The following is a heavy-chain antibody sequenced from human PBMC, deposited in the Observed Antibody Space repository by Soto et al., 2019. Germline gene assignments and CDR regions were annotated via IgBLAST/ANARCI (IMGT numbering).Heavy chain of an antibody. CDR1: GFTFSSYA. J-gene: IGHJ6*02. CDR3: AGGTSRYSSSWYVYYYYGMDV. D-gene: IGHD6-13*01. Sequence: PVGSLRLSCAASGFTFSSYAMHWVRQAPGKGLEWVAVISYDGSNKYYADSVKGRFTISRDNSKNTLYLQMNSLRAEDTAVYYCAGGTSRYSSSWYVYYYYGMDVWGQGTTVTVSS. V-gene: IGHV3-30-3*01. CDR2: ISYDGSNK.